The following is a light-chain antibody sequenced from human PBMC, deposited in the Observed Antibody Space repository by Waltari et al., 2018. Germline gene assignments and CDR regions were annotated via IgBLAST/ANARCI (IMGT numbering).Light chain of an antibody. CDR1: SRDLGGYRY. V-gene: IGLV2-14*03. CDR3: SSFTFNTLL. J-gene: IGLJ2*01. CDR2: DVN. Sequence: QSALSQPASVSGSPGQTITISCTGTSRDLGGYRYVSWYQQHPGKAPKLMIFDVNNRPSGVSNRFSGSKSGNTASLTISGLQAEDEANYYCSSFTFNTLLFGGGTKLTVL.